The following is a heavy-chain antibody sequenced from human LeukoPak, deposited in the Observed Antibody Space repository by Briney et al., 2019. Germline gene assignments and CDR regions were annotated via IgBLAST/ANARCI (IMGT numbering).Heavy chain of an antibody. Sequence: PGGSLRLSCAASGFTFSAYSMNWVRQAPGKGLEWVSAISGSGGSTYYADSVKGRFTISRDNSKNTLYLQMNSLRAEDTAVYYCAKDLELELPLYFDYWGQGTLVTVSS. J-gene: IGHJ4*02. CDR3: AKDLELELPLYFDY. CDR1: GFTFSAYS. V-gene: IGHV3-23*01. CDR2: ISGSGGST. D-gene: IGHD1-7*01.